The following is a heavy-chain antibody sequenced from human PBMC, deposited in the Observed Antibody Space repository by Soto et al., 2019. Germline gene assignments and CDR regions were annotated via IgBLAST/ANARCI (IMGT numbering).Heavy chain of an antibody. D-gene: IGHD3-16*01. CDR2: LNPYSGAT. CDR1: GYPFSGNH. CDR3: ATAKRGTVSLLTA. Sequence: ASVEVSCKASGYPFSGNHIHWVRQAPGQGLEWMGWLNPYSGATTYAPKYQGRNTLTRDTSLSTSYMELIGLKSDDTAVYYCATAKRGTVSLLTAWGQGTLVTVSS. J-gene: IGHJ5*01. V-gene: IGHV1-2*02.